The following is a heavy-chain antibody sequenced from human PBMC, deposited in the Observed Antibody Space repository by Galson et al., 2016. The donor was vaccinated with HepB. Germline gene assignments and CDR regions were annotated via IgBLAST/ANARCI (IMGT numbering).Heavy chain of an antibody. J-gene: IGHJ4*02. CDR1: GFIFSSHA. CDR3: AKAAGRAADGLNFDS. D-gene: IGHD6-13*01. CDR2: ISGGSIGI. Sequence: SLRLSCAASGFIFSSHAMSWVRQAPGKGLEWVSGISGGSIGIYYAVPVRGRFTISRDNAKNTLYLQMNSLRVEDTGVYYGAKAAGRAADGLNFDSWGQGTLVSVSS. V-gene: IGHV3-23*01.